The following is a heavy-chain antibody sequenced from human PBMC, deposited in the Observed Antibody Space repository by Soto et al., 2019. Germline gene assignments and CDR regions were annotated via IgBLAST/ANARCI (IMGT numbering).Heavy chain of an antibody. D-gene: IGHD3-22*01. Sequence: QVQLVESGGGVVQPGRSLRLSCAASGFTFSSYGMHWVRQAPGKGLEWVAVISYDGSNKYYADSVKGRFTISRDNSKNTLYLQMNSLRAEDKDVYYCAKGPYYYDSSGYYGSVAFDIWGQGTMVTVSS. J-gene: IGHJ3*02. CDR1: GFTFSSYG. CDR3: AKGPYYYDSSGYYGSVAFDI. CDR2: ISYDGSNK. V-gene: IGHV3-30*18.